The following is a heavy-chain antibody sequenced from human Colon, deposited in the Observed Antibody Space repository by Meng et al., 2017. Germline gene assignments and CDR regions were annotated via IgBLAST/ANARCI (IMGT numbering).Heavy chain of an antibody. Sequence: SETLSLTCAVYGGSFSSYYWSWIRQPPGKGLEWIGEINHSGSTNYNPSLKSRVTISVDTSKNQFSLKLSSVTAADTAVYYCARGRPGIAAAGTPWFDPWGQGTLGTVSS. J-gene: IGHJ5*02. CDR2: INHSGST. V-gene: IGHV4-34*01. CDR3: ARGRPGIAAAGTPWFDP. CDR1: GGSFSSYY. D-gene: IGHD6-13*01.